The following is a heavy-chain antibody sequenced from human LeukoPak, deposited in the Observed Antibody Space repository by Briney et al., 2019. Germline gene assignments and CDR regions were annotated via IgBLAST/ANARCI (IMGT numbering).Heavy chain of an antibody. CDR3: ARLSVYSSTWLAYYMDV. CDR2: IKHDGSDK. V-gene: IGHV3-7*01. CDR1: GFTFSSYW. J-gene: IGHJ6*03. Sequence: GGSLRLSCAASGFTFSSYWMSWVRQAPGKGLEWVANIKHDGSDKHYVDSVKGRFTISRDNAKNSVYLQMSSLRAEDTAAYYCARLSVYSSTWLAYYMDVWGKGTTVTVSS. D-gene: IGHD6-13*01.